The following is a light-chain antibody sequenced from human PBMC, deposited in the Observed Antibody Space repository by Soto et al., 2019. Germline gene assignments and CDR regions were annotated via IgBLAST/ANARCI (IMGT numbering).Light chain of an antibody. Sequence: ELVLTQSPDTLSFSPGETATLSCRASQTVIHNYLAWHQQKPGQTPRLLVYGESSRATGIPDRLSGSGSGTDLTLTISRLEPEDFAVYYCQKHGTSPITCGQGTRLEIK. CDR3: QKHGTSPIT. V-gene: IGKV3-20*01. CDR2: GES. CDR1: QTVIHNY. J-gene: IGKJ5*01.